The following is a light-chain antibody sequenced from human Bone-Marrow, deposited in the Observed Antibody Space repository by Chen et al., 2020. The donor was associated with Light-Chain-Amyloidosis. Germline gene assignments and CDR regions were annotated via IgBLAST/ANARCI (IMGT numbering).Light chain of an antibody. CDR2: VKRDGSH. V-gene: IGLV4-69*01. CDR1: SGHSRYA. J-gene: IGLJ3*02. CDR3: QTWATGIPWV. Sequence: QLVLTQSPSASASLGASVRLTFTLTSGHSRYAIAWHHQQPKKGPRYLMKVKRDGSHIKGDGIPDGFSGSSSGTERYLTISSLRSEDEGDYFCQTWATGIPWVFGGGTKLTV.